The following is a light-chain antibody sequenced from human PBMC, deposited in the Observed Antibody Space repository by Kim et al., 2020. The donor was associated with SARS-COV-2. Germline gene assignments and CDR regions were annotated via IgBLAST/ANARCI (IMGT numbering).Light chain of an antibody. Sequence: AAVGDTLTSHCRASQSVQNWLAWYPQKPGQAPKLLSEQASELQSEVPARFSGSGFGTQFALTITTLQRSDFATYYFQQYHTHSTFGQGTKVDIK. CDR2: QAS. V-gene: IGKV1-5*03. J-gene: IGKJ1*01. CDR1: QSVQNW. CDR3: QQYHTHST.